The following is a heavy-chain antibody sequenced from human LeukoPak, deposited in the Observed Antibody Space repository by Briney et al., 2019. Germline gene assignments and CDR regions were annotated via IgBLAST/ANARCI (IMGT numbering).Heavy chain of an antibody. J-gene: IGHJ6*02. Sequence: PSETLSLTCTVSGVSISSSTYYWGWIRQPPGKGREWIARVYYSGSTYYTPSLKSRVTISADTSKNQFSLKLSSVTAADTAVYYCASSGDQDLEYSCYGMDVWGQGTTVTVSS. CDR2: VYYSGST. CDR1: GVSISSSTYY. V-gene: IGHV4-39*01. D-gene: IGHD3-3*01. CDR3: ASSGDQDLEYSCYGMDV.